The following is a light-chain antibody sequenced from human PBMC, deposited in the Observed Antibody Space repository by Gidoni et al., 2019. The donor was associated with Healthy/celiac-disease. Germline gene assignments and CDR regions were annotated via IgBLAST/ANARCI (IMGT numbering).Light chain of an antibody. CDR3: QQYNNWLGLT. V-gene: IGKV3-15*01. CDR1: QSVSSN. J-gene: IGKJ4*01. Sequence: ELVMTQSPATLSVSPGERATLSCRASQSVSSNLAWYQQKPGQAPRLLIYGASTRATGIQARFSGSGSGTEFTLTISSLQSEDFAVYYCQQYNNWLGLTFGGGTKVEIK. CDR2: GAS.